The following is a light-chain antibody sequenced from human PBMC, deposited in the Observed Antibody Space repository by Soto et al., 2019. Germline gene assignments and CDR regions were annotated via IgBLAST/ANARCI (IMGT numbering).Light chain of an antibody. CDR1: QTISSW. CDR2: KAS. Sequence: DIHMTQSPSTLSVSVVDIVTVTFLASQTISSWLAWYQQKPGKAPKLLIYKASTLKSGVPSRFSGSGSGTEFTLTISSLQPDDFATYYCQHYHSYSEAFGQGTKVDIK. V-gene: IGKV1-5*03. CDR3: QHYHSYSEA. J-gene: IGKJ1*01.